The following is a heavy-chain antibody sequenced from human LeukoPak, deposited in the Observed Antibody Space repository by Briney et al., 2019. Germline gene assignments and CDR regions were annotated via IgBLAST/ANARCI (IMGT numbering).Heavy chain of an antibody. CDR3: ARVSGDDAFDI. Sequence: SETLSLTCTVSGGSISSSSYYWGWIRQPPGKGLEWIGSIYYSGSTYYNPSLKSRVTISVDTSKNQFSLKLSSVTAADTAVYYCARVSGDDAFDIWGQGTVVTVSS. D-gene: IGHD3-10*01. V-gene: IGHV4-39*07. J-gene: IGHJ3*02. CDR1: GGSISSSSYY. CDR2: IYYSGST.